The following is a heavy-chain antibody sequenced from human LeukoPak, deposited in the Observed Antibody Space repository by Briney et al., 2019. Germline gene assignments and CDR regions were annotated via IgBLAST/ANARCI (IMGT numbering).Heavy chain of an antibody. D-gene: IGHD6-19*01. CDR1: GYSISSGFY. CDR3: ARVTVAGALRGLDY. V-gene: IGHV4-38-2*02. J-gene: IGHJ4*02. Sequence: PSETLSLTCSVSGYSISSGFYWGWIRQPPGKGLEWIGNIFRSGSTYYNTSLKSRVTISVDTSKNQFSLKLSSVTAADTAVYYCARVTVAGALRGLDYWGQGALVTVSS. CDR2: IFRSGST.